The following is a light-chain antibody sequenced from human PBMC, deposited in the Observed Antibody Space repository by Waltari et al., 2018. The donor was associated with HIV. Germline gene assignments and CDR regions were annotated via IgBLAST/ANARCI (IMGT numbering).Light chain of an antibody. CDR1: NIGIKS. Sequence: SYVLTPPPSVSVAPGKTARITCGGKNIGIKSVHWYQQKPGQAPVLDIYDDSDRPSGTPERFSGSSSGNTATLTISRVEGGDEADDYCQVWDSSSDLNWVFGGGTKLTVL. CDR3: QVWDSSSDLNWV. CDR2: DDS. V-gene: IGLV3-21*04. J-gene: IGLJ3*02.